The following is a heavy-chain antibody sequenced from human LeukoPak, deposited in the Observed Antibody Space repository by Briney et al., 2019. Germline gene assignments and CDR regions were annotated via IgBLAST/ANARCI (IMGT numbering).Heavy chain of an antibody. J-gene: IGHJ5*02. D-gene: IGHD3-10*01. CDR3: ARDGGLLWFGELLYSHWFDP. CDR2: ISSGSSYI. CDR1: GFTFSSYS. Sequence: GGSLRLSCAASGFTFSSYSMNWVRQAPGKGLEWVSSISSGSSYIYYADSVKGRFTISRDNAKNSLYLQMNSLRAEDTAVYYCARDGGLLWFGELLYSHWFDPWGQGTLVTVSS. V-gene: IGHV3-21*01.